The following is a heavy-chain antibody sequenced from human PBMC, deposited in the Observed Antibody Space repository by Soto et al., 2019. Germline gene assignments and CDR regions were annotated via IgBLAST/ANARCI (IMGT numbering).Heavy chain of an antibody. D-gene: IGHD1-7*01. J-gene: IGHJ5*02. V-gene: IGHV4-61*01. CDR2: IYHSRST. CDR1: GGSVRYGSYY. Sequence: PSETLSLTCTVSGGSVRYGSYYWAWLRQPPGKGLEWIGHIYHSRSTIYNPSLKSRVTISIDTSKSQFSLNLNSMTAADTAVYYCAGYNWNYYFDPWGQGTLVTVSS. CDR3: AGYNWNYYFDP.